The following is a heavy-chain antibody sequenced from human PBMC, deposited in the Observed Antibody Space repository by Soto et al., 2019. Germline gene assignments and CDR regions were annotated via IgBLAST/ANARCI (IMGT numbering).Heavy chain of an antibody. CDR3: TRGHWALDS. CDR2: IYYNGTT. Sequence: KPSETLSLTCTVSGGSISSYYWSWIRQPPGKGLEWIAYIYYNGTTNSNPSLKSRVTISLDTSKNQFSLKLTSVTAADTAVYYCTRGHWALDSWAQGTLVTVSS. CDR1: GGSISSYY. D-gene: IGHD3-16*01. V-gene: IGHV4-59*01. J-gene: IGHJ5*01.